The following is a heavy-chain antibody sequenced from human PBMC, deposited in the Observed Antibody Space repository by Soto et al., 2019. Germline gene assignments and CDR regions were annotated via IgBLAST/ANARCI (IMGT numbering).Heavy chain of an antibody. J-gene: IGHJ6*03. CDR3: ARAGVVPADYPGYYYYYMDV. CDR2: IYYSGST. V-gene: IGHV4-59*01. Sequence: SETLSLTCTVSARSISSYYWSWIRQPPGKGLEWIGYIYYSGSTNYNPSLKSRVTISVDTSKNQFSLKLSSVTAADTAVYYCARAGVVPADYPGYYYYYMDVWGKGTTVTVSS. D-gene: IGHD2-2*01. CDR1: ARSISSYY.